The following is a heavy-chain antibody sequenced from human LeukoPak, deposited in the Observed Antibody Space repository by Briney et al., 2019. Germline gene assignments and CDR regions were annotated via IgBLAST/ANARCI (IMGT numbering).Heavy chain of an antibody. CDR3: VRHVSNWGEDY. J-gene: IGHJ4*02. D-gene: IGHD7-27*01. V-gene: IGHV4-39*01. CDR1: GGSISNSGYY. Sequence: PSETLSLXCTVLGGSISNSGYYWGWIRQPPGKGLEWIGSIYDSGSTYYHPSLKSRVTISVDTSKNQFSLNLSSVTAADTAVYYCVRHVSNWGEDYWGQGTLVTVSS. CDR2: IYDSGST.